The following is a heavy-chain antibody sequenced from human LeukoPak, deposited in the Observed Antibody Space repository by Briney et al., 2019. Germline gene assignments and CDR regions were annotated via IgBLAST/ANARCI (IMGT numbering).Heavy chain of an antibody. J-gene: IGHJ6*02. Sequence: GGSLRLSCAASGFTFSSYAMHWVRQAPGKGLEWVAVISYDGSNKYYADSVKGRFTISSDNSKNTLYLQMNSLRAEDTAVYYCAREEVRGAREYYYGMDVWGQGTTVTVSS. CDR3: AREEVRGAREYYYGMDV. CDR1: GFTFSSYA. D-gene: IGHD3-10*01. CDR2: ISYDGSNK. V-gene: IGHV3-30-3*01.